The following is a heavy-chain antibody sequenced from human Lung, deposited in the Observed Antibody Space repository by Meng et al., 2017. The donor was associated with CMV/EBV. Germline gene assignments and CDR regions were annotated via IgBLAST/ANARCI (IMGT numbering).Heavy chain of an antibody. J-gene: IGHJ4*02. CDR1: GDIVSSNSAA. V-gene: IGHV6-1*01. CDR3: ARGINGGCGD. Sequence: QVQLQQAGPGLVKPSQTLSLTRAISGDIVSSNSAAWHWIWQSPSRGLEWLGRTYYRSKWYHEYAVSVKSRITISPDTPKNQFSLQLNSMTPEDTAVYYCARGINGGCGDWGQGTLVTVSS. CDR2: TYYRSKWYH. D-gene: IGHD4-23*01.